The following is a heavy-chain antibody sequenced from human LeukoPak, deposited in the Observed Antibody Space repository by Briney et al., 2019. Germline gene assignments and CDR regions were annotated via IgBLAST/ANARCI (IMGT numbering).Heavy chain of an antibody. CDR3: ASDYYDSSGLFDY. Sequence: GASVEVSCKASGYTFTGYYMHWVRQAPGQGLEWMGWINPNSGGTNYAQKFQGRVTMTGDTSISTAYMELSRLRSDDTAVYYCASDYYDSSGLFDYWGQGTLVTVSS. CDR2: INPNSGGT. J-gene: IGHJ4*02. V-gene: IGHV1-2*02. CDR1: GYTFTGYY. D-gene: IGHD3-22*01.